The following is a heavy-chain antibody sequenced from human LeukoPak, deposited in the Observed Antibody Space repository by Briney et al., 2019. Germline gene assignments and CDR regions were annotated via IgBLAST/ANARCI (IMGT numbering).Heavy chain of an antibody. J-gene: IGHJ3*02. D-gene: IGHD6-6*01. Sequence: SETLSLTCAVYGGSFSGYYWSWIRQPPGKGLEWIGEINHSGSTNYNPSLKSRVTISVDTSKNQFSLKLSSVTAADTAVYYCARVEARVNAFDIWGQGTKVTVSS. V-gene: IGHV4-34*01. CDR1: GGSFSGYY. CDR2: INHSGST. CDR3: ARVEARVNAFDI.